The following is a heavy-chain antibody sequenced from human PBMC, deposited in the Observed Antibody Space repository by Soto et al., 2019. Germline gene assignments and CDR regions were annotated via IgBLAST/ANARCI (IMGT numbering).Heavy chain of an antibody. V-gene: IGHV4-30-4*01. CDR1: GGIVTGHEDY. CDR3: ARDSSGRHDY. Sequence: TLSLTLTFSGGIVTGHEDYWSWMLQSPVKGLEWIGYISNSGSTGYNASLKTRLSMSVDRSKNQFTLRLTSVTAADTAVYFCARDSSGRHDYWGQGNPVTVSS. J-gene: IGHJ4*02. CDR2: ISNSGST. D-gene: IGHD3-22*01.